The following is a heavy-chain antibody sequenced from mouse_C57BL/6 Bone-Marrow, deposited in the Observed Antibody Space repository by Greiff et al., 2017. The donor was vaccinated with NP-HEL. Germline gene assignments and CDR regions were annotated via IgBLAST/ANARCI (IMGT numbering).Heavy chain of an antibody. J-gene: IGHJ2*01. CDR2: IRSKSNNYAT. D-gene: IGHD3-3*01. CDR1: GFSFNTYA. V-gene: IGHV10-1*01. CDR3: VRGGRPAGDY. Sequence: VQLKESGGGLVQPKGSLKLSCAASGFSFNTYAMNWVRQAPGKGLEWVARIRSKSNNYATYYADSVKDRFTISRDDSESMLYLQMNNLKTEDTAMYYCVRGGRPAGDYWGQGTTLTVSS.